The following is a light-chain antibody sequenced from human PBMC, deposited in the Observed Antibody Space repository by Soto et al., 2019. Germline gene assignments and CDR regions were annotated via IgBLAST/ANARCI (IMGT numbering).Light chain of an antibody. V-gene: IGLV9-49*01. CDR3: GADHGSGSNFVSYV. Sequence: QSVLTQPPSASASRGASVTLTCTLSSGYSNYKVDWYQQRPGKGPRFVMRVGTGGIVGSKGGGIPDRFSVLGSGLNRYLTFKSIQEEDGSDYHCGADHGSGSNFVSYVFGTGTKVTVL. CDR2: VGTGGIVG. J-gene: IGLJ1*01. CDR1: SGYSNYK.